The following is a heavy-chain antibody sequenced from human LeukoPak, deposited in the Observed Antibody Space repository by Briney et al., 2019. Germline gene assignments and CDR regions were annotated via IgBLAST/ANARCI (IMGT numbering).Heavy chain of an antibody. J-gene: IGHJ4*02. CDR1: GFSLSTSGVG. Sequence: SGPTLVNPTQTLTLTCTFSGFSLSTSGVGVGWIRQPPGKALEWLALIYWDDDKRYSPSLKSRLTITKDTSKNQVVLTMTNMDPVDTATYYCAHMGPSRYDSSSHAGYWGQGTLVTVSS. V-gene: IGHV2-5*02. CDR3: AHMGPSRYDSSSHAGY. CDR2: IYWDDDK. D-gene: IGHD3-22*01.